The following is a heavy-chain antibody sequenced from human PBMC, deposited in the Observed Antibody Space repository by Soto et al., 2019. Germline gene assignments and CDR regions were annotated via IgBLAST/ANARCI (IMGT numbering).Heavy chain of an antibody. D-gene: IGHD1-1*01. Sequence: PSETLSLTCSVSGGSISTSRSYWAWIRQPPGKGLEWLANIFYSGSTFYKPSLASRVSVSVDTSKNEFSLKLRSVTAADTAVYYCARQPTTGVTVLLFDSLGQGTLVTVSS. CDR3: ARQPTTGVTVLLFDS. V-gene: IGHV4-39*01. CDR2: IFYSGST. CDR1: GGSISTSRSY. J-gene: IGHJ5*01.